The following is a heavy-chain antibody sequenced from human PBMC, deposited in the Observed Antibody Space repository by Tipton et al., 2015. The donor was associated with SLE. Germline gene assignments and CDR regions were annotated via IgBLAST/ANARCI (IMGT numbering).Heavy chain of an antibody. CDR1: GFTFSDHY. CDR3: ARKFGS. V-gene: IGHV3-48*03. D-gene: IGHD3-10*01. J-gene: IGHJ5*02. CDR2: ITGSGSTI. Sequence: SLRLSCAASGFTFSDHYMNWVRQAPGKGLEWVASITGSGSTIYYADSVKGRFTISRDNAKNSLYLQINSLRAEDTAVYYCARKFGSWGQGTLVTVSS.